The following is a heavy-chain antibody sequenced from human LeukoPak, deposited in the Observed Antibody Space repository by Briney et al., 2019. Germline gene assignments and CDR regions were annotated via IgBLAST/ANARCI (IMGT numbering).Heavy chain of an antibody. CDR2: IIPIFGTA. V-gene: IGHV1-69*06. D-gene: IGHD6-13*01. J-gene: IGHJ6*03. Sequence: GASVKVSCKASGGTFSNYAISWVRQAPGQGLEWMGGIIPIFGTANYAQTFQGRVTITADKSTSTAYMELSSLKSEDTGVYYCATVFQQRGYYYMDVWGKGTTVTVSS. CDR1: GGTFSNYA. CDR3: ATVFQQRGYYYMDV.